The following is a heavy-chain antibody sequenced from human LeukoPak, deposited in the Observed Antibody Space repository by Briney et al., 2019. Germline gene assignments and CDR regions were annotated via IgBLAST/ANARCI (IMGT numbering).Heavy chain of an antibody. CDR1: GFTFSSYA. J-gene: IGHJ4*02. D-gene: IGHD6-13*01. V-gene: IGHV3-48*01. CDR3: ASEFRPGAAAGSLDY. Sequence: GGSLRLSCAASGFTFSSYAMSWVRQAPGKGLEWVSYISHSDNIYYADSVKGRFIISRDNAKNTLYPQMNSLRAEDTAVYYCASEFRPGAAAGSLDYWGQGTLVTVSS. CDR2: ISHSDNI.